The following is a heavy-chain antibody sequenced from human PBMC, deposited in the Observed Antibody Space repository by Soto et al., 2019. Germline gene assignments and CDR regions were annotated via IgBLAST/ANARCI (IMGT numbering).Heavy chain of an antibody. CDR3: ARDEGGYCSSTSCYGFDP. CDR1: DGSISSYY. V-gene: IGHV4-59*01. J-gene: IGHJ5*02. D-gene: IGHD2-2*01. CDR2: IYYSGST. Sequence: PSETLSLTCTVSDGSISSYYWSWIRQPPGKGLEWIGYIYYSGSTNYNPSLKSRVTISVDTSKNQFSLKLSSVTAADTAVYYCARDEGGYCSSTSCYGFDPWGQGTLVTVSS.